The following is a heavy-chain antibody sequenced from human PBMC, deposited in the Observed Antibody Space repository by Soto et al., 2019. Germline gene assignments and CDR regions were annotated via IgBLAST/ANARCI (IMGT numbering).Heavy chain of an antibody. CDR2: INPNSGGT. Sequence: ASVKVFFKASGYTFSGFYMHWVRQAPGQVLECMGWINPNSGGTKSAEKFQGRVTMTRDTSISTAYMELSRLTSDDTAVYYCASAAVTGTAGLDFWGQGTQVTVSS. D-gene: IGHD6-19*01. CDR1: GYTFSGFY. J-gene: IGHJ4*02. CDR3: ASAAVTGTAGLDF. V-gene: IGHV1-2*02.